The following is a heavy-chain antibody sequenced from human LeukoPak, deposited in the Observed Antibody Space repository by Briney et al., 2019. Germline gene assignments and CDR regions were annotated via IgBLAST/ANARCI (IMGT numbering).Heavy chain of an antibody. CDR1: GYTFGSYD. J-gene: IGHJ4*02. Sequence: ASVKVSCKASGYTFGSYDINWARQATGQGLEWMGWMNPNSGNTGYTQKFQGRVTMTRDSSISTAYMELSSLRSEDTAVYYCARTLRRHCSGGSCYSPHLDYWGQGTLVTVSS. V-gene: IGHV1-8*01. CDR3: ARTLRRHCSGGSCYSPHLDY. CDR2: MNPNSGNT. D-gene: IGHD2-15*01.